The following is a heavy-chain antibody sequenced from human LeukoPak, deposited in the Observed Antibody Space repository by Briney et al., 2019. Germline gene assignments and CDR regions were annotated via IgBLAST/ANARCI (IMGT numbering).Heavy chain of an antibody. CDR2: IYPGDSDT. CDR3: ARRRMVRGVIPTPDAFDI. Sequence: NRGESLKISCKGSGYSFTSYWIGWVRQMPGKGLEWMGIIYPGDSDTRYSPSFQGQVTISADKSISTAYLQWSSLKASDTAMYYCARRRMVRGVIPTPDAFDIWGQGTMVTVSS. D-gene: IGHD3-10*01. V-gene: IGHV5-51*01. J-gene: IGHJ3*02. CDR1: GYSFTSYW.